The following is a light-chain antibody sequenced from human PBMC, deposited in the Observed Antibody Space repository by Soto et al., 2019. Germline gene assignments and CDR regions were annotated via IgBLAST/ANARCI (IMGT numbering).Light chain of an antibody. CDR1: QRVSSN. CDR2: GAS. Sequence: EIVMTQSPATLSVSPGDRATLSCRASQRVSSNLAWYRQKPGQAPRLLIYGASTRATGIPARFSGSGSGTEFTLTISSLQSEDFAVYYCQQSNNWPRTFGQGTKVEIK. V-gene: IGKV3-15*01. J-gene: IGKJ1*01. CDR3: QQSNNWPRT.